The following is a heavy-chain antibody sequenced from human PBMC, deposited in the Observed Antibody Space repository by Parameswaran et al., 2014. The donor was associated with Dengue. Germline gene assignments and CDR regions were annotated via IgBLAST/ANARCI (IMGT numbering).Heavy chain of an antibody. D-gene: IGHD3-22*01. J-gene: IGHJ4*02. CDR3: ARNFPTDYYDSSGYHLWPGHFDY. CDR2: ISVSDGKT. V-gene: IGHV3-23*01. Sequence: VRQAPGKGLEYISSISVSDGKTYYADSVKGRFTISSDNPKTTLYLQMTSLRAEDTAVYFCARNFPTDYYDSSGYHLWPGHFDYWGQGTLVTVSS.